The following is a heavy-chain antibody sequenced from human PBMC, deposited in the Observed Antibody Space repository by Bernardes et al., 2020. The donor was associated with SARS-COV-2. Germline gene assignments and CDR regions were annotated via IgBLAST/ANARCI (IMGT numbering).Heavy chain of an antibody. CDR1: GYTLSELS. Sequence: ASVKVSCQVSGYTLSELSVHWVRQAPGKGHEWMCGLDPEDGEIMYAQKFQGRVTMTEDTSTDTAYMELSSLRSEDTAIYYCTTGTAIVTYWYFDLWGRGTLVTVSS. J-gene: IGHJ2*01. CDR3: TTGTAIVTYWYFDL. D-gene: IGHD5-18*01. V-gene: IGHV1-24*01. CDR2: LDPEDGEI.